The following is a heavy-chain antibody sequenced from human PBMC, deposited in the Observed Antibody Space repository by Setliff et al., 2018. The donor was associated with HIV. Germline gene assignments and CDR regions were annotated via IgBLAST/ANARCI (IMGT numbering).Heavy chain of an antibody. J-gene: IGHJ3*01. V-gene: IGHV4-30-4*01. CDR3: ARTTRHDGAAYDAFDL. CDR2: VYWSGTT. CDR1: GDSIRGGGFY. Sequence: LSLTCIVSGDSIRGGGFYWTWIRQSPGKGLEWIGYVYWSGTTHYNPSLNGQVTISVDTSENQFSLKLDSLTAADSAVYYCARTTRHDGAAYDAFDLWGQGTLVTVSS. D-gene: IGHD1-1*01.